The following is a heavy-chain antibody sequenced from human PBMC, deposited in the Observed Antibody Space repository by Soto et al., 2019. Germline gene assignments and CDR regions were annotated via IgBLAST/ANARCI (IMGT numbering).Heavy chain of an antibody. Sequence: QVQLQESGPGLVKASQTLSLTCTVSYGSISSGGYYWSWIRQHPGKGLEWIGHIHYSGSIHYNPSLKSRAIISVDMSKNQFSLKLNSVTAADTAVYYCARGSPDFSSSSRARGNIDHWGQGALVTVSS. CDR1: YGSISSGGYY. J-gene: IGHJ4*02. D-gene: IGHD6-6*01. CDR3: ARGSPDFSSSSRARGNIDH. V-gene: IGHV4-31*03. CDR2: IHYSGSI.